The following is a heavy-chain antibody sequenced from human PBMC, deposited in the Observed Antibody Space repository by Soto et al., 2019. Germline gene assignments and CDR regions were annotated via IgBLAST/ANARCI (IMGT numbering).Heavy chain of an antibody. J-gene: IGHJ6*02. Sequence: GGSLRLSCATSGLTFSNYAMTWVRQAPGKGLDWVSGISGGGNSTYYADSVKGRFTISRDNSKNALYLQMNSLRAEDTAVYYCAKTESSGWSTRYGMDVWGQGTTVTVSS. CDR2: ISGGGNST. D-gene: IGHD6-19*01. V-gene: IGHV3-23*01. CDR3: AKTESSGWSTRYGMDV. CDR1: GLTFSNYA.